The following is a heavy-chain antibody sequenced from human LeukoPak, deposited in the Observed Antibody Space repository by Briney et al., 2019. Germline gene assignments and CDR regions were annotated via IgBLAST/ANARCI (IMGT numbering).Heavy chain of an antibody. D-gene: IGHD6-13*01. J-gene: IGHJ4*02. V-gene: IGHV1-18*01. CDR3: ARAISSWKNGDY. CDR1: GYTFTSYG. CDR2: ISAYNGNT. Sequence: ASVKVSCKASGYTFTSYGISWVRQAPGQGLEWMGWISAYNGNTNYAQKLQGRVTMTTDTSTSTAYMELSSLRSEDTAVYYCARAISSWKNGDYWGQGTLVTVSS.